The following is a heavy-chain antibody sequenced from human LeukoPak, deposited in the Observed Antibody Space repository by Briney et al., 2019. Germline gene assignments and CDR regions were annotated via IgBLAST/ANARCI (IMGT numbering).Heavy chain of an antibody. D-gene: IGHD5-18*01. CDR3: ARGDTAMVDY. J-gene: IGHJ4*02. CDR1: GFTFSGYE. CDR2: ISSSDSTI. V-gene: IGHV3-48*03. Sequence: GGSLRLSCAASGFTFSGYEMNWVRQAPGKGLEWVSYISSSDSTIYCADSVKGRFTISRDNAKNSLFLQMNSLRVEDTAVYYCARGDTAMVDYWGQGTLVTVSS.